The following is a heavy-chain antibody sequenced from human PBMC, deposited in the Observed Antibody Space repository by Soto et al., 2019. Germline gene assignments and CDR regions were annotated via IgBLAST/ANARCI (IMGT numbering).Heavy chain of an antibody. CDR1: GFTFSSYA. Sequence: GGSLRLSCTASGFTFSSYAMSWVRQAPGKGLEWVSAISGSGGSTYYADSVKGRFTISRDNSKNTLYLQMNSLRAEDTAVYYCAKGLTIFGVVIIDSYFDYWGQGTLVTVSS. D-gene: IGHD3-3*01. CDR3: AKGLTIFGVVIIDSYFDY. CDR2: ISGSGGST. J-gene: IGHJ4*02. V-gene: IGHV3-23*01.